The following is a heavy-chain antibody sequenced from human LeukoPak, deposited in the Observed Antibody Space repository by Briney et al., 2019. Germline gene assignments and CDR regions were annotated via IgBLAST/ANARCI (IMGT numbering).Heavy chain of an antibody. D-gene: IGHD3-9*01. V-gene: IGHV3-21*01. CDR1: GFTFSSYS. J-gene: IGHJ4*02. CDR2: ISSSSYM. CDR3: ARGYYDILTGYSPDFDY. Sequence: GGSLRLSCAASGFTFSSYSMNWVRQAPGKGLEWVSSISSSSYMYYADSVEGRFTISRDNAKNSLYLQMNSLRAEDTAVYYCARGYYDILTGYSPDFDYWGQGTLVTVSS.